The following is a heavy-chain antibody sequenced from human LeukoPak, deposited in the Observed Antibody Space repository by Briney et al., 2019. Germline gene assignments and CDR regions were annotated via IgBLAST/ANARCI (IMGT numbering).Heavy chain of an antibody. CDR2: ISIYNGNT. D-gene: IGHD3-3*01. Sequence: GASVKVSCKASGYTFTNYGISWVRQASGQGLEWMGWISIYNGNTDYAQKLRGRVTMTTDTSTSTAYMELRSLRSDDTAVYYCARITYDFWSGYYMPDDPWGQGTLVTVSS. J-gene: IGHJ5*02. V-gene: IGHV1-18*01. CDR3: ARITYDFWSGYYMPDDP. CDR1: GYTFTNYG.